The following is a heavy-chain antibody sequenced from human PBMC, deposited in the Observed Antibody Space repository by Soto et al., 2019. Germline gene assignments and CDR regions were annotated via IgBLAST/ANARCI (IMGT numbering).Heavy chain of an antibody. V-gene: IGHV1-2*06. D-gene: IGHD2-21*02. Sequence: QVTLVQSGAEVKKPGASVKVSCKASGYTFTAFYMYWVRQAPGQGLEWVGLINPKSGDTNYAQRFKGRVTMTTHTSTRAGYQKPSTPRFAGTAYYYCATAKQAPRGFHFWGQGTLVTVS. CDR3: ATAKQAPRGFHF. J-gene: IGHJ4*02. CDR1: GYTFTAFY. CDR2: INPKSGDT.